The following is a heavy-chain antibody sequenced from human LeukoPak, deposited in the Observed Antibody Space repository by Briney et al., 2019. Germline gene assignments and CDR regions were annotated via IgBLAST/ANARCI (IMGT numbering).Heavy chain of an antibody. CDR3: ARHGWDCSGGSCYSLLNWFDP. Sequence: NPSETLSLTCTVSGGPISSYYWSWIRQPPGKGLEWIGYIYYSGSTNYNPSLKSRVTISVDTSKNQFSLKLSSVTAADTAVYYCARHGWDCSGGSCYSLLNWFDPWGQGTLVTVSS. V-gene: IGHV4-59*08. CDR2: IYYSGST. D-gene: IGHD2-15*01. J-gene: IGHJ5*02. CDR1: GGPISSYY.